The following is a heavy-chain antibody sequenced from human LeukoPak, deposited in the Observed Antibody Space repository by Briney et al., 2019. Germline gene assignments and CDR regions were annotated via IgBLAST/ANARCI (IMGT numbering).Heavy chain of an antibody. D-gene: IGHD3-22*01. CDR2: INPNSGGT. J-gene: IGHJ4*02. Sequence: ASVKVSCKASGYTFTGYYMHWVRQTPGQXXXWMGWINPNSGGTNYAQKFQGRVTMTRDTSISTAYMELSRLRSDDTAVYYCAREQIGSYYYDSSGYGHYFDYWGQGTLVTVSS. V-gene: IGHV1-2*02. CDR3: AREQIGSYYYDSSGYGHYFDY. CDR1: GYTFTGYY.